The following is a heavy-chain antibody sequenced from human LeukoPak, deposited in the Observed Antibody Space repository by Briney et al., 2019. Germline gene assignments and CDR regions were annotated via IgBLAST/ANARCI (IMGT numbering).Heavy chain of an antibody. CDR1: GFTFSSYA. D-gene: IGHD2-2*01. J-gene: IGHJ5*02. Sequence: QSGGSLRLSCAASGFTFSSYAMSWVRQAPGKGLEWVSAISGSGGSTYYADSVKGRFTISRDNSKNTLYLQMNSLRAEDTAVYYCAKDCSSTSCYWFDPWGQGTLVTVSS. V-gene: IGHV3-23*01. CDR3: AKDCSSTSCYWFDP. CDR2: ISGSGGST.